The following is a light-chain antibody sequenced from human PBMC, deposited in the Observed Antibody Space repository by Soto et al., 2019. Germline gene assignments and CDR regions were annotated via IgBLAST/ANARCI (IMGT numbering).Light chain of an antibody. CDR1: QSISSY. V-gene: IGKV1-39*01. CDR2: AAS. CDR3: QQSYSTPRT. Sequence: DIQVTQSPFFLSASVGASDTITCRAGQSISSYLNWYQQKPGKAPKLLIYAASSLQSGVPSRFSGSGSGTDFTLTISSLQPEDFATYYCQQSYSTPRTFGQGTKVDIK. J-gene: IGKJ1*01.